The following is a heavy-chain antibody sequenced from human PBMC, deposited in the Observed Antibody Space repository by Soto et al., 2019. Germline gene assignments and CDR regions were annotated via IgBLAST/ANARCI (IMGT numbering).Heavy chain of an antibody. V-gene: IGHV4-39*07. CDR1: GGXISSGDYY. CDR2: IYHSGST. J-gene: IGHJ6*02. D-gene: IGHD1-26*01. Sequence: PSETLXLTCTVSGGXISSGDYYWSWIRQPPGKGLEWIGEIYHSGSTNYNPSLKSRVTISVDKSKNQFSLKLSSVTAADTAVYYCAKVSGSYYYGMDVWGQGTTVTVSS. CDR3: AKVSGSYYYGMDV.